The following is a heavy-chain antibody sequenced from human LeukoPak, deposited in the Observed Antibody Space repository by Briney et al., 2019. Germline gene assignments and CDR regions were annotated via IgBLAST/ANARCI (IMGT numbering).Heavy chain of an antibody. CDR2: IYYSGST. D-gene: IGHD4-17*01. Sequence: SETLSLTCTVSGGSISSSSYYWGWIRQPPGKGLEWIGSIYYSGSTYYNPSLKSRVTISVDTSKNQFSLKLSSVTAADTAVYYCASEYDYGDSGCLGYWGQGTLVTVSS. V-gene: IGHV4-39*07. CDR3: ASEYDYGDSGCLGY. J-gene: IGHJ4*02. CDR1: GGSISSSSYY.